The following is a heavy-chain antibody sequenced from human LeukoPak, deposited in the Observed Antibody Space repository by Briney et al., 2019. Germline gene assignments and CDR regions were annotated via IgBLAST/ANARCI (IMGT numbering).Heavy chain of an antibody. D-gene: IGHD6-19*01. CDR2: ISGSGGST. J-gene: IGHJ6*03. Sequence: GGSLRLSCAASGFTFSSYGMSWVRQAPGKGLEWVSAISGSGGSTYYADSVKGRFTISRDNSKNTLYLQMNSLRAEDTAVYYCARVAVAGKISYYYYYYMDVWGKGTTVTVSS. CDR3: ARVAVAGKISYYYYYYMDV. V-gene: IGHV3-23*01. CDR1: GFTFSSYG.